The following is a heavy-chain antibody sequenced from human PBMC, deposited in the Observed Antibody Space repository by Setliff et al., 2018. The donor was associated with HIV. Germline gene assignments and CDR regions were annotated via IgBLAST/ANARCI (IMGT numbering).Heavy chain of an antibody. J-gene: IGHJ6*04. CDR1: GHTFSTYG. D-gene: IGHD3-10*01. CDR3: ARGKGVGGVVITGGLDV. Sequence: ASVKVSCKASGHTFSTYGISWVRQAPGQGLEWMGWNSAYNGNTNYAQKLQGRVTVTTDTSTSTAYMELRSLTSEDTAVYYCARGKGVGGVVITGGLDVWGKGTTVTVSS. CDR2: NSAYNGNT. V-gene: IGHV1-18*01.